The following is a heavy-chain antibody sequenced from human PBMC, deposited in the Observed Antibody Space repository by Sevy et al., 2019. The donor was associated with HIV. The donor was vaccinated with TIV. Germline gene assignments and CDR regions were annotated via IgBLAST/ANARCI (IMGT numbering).Heavy chain of an antibody. V-gene: IGHV3-33*01. D-gene: IGHD2-15*01. CDR3: ARDRGDCSGGSCLPYYFDY. CDR1: GFTFSSYG. CDR2: IWYDGSNK. Sequence: GGYLRLSCAASGFTFSSYGMHWVRQAPGKGLEWVAVIWYDGSNKYYADSVKGRFTISRDNSNNTLYLQMNSLSAEDTAVYYCARDRGDCSGGSCLPYYFDYWGQGTLVTVSS. J-gene: IGHJ4*02.